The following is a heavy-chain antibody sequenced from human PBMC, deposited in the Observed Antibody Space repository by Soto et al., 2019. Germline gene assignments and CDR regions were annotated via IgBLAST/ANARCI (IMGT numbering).Heavy chain of an antibody. CDR2: ISPDGTTT. J-gene: IGHJ5*02. D-gene: IGHD3-3*01. CDR3: SRGRSPYYGYFDP. CDR1: GFTFSGDW. Sequence: EVQLVESGGGLIQPGGSLRLACVASGFTFSGDWMHWVRQVPGKGLVWVSRISPDGTTTYYADSVKGRFTISRDNAKNTLYLQMNGLRADDTAVYYCSRGRSPYYGYFDPWGPEPWSPSPQ. V-gene: IGHV3-74*01.